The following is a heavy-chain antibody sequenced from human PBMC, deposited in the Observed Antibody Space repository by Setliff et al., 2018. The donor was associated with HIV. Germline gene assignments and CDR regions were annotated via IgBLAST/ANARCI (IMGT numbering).Heavy chain of an antibody. CDR3: ARGSTCIGGGCLTYYYYYYGLDV. V-gene: IGHV4-4*02. CDR1: GYSISSSYY. J-gene: IGHJ6*02. Sequence: LSLTCAVSGYSISSSYYWSWFRQSPGKGLEWIGEIADSGATDYNPSLKSRVIISLDTSKKQFSLKLNSVTAADTAVYYCARGSTCIGGGCLTYYYYYYGLDVWGQGTTVTVSS. D-gene: IGHD2-8*02. CDR2: IADSGAT.